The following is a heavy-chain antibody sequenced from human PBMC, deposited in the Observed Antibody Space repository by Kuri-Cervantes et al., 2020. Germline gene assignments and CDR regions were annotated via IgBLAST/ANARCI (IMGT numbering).Heavy chain of an antibody. CDR2: ISSSGSTI. CDR3: AKDRAYYGSGSYYPYYFDY. CDR1: GFTFSDYY. J-gene: IGHJ4*02. Sequence: GGSLRLSCAASGFTFSDYYMSWIRQAPGKGPEWVSYISSSGSTIYYADSVKGRFTISRDNSKNTLYLQMNSLRAEDTAVYYCAKDRAYYGSGSYYPYYFDYWGQGTLVTVSS. D-gene: IGHD3-10*01. V-gene: IGHV3-11*01.